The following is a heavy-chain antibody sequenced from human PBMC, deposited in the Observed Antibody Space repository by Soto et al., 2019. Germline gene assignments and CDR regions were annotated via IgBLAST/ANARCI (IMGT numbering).Heavy chain of an antibody. V-gene: IGHV4-61*01. CDR3: ARDYWANDKRGES. J-gene: IGHJ5*02. Sequence: SETMSLTCTVSVGSVNSGSYYWTWIRQSPGRGLEWIGYVYYSGTTKYNPSLKSRATISVDTTNNQFSLRLGPMTPADTAVYYRARDYWANDKRGESWGQGTLGTVSS. CDR2: VYYSGTT. D-gene: IGHD3-16*01. CDR1: VGSVNSGSYY.